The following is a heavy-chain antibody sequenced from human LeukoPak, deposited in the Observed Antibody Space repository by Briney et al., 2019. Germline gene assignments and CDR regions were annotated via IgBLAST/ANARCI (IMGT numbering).Heavy chain of an antibody. CDR1: GGTFNSYA. J-gene: IGHJ6*03. Sequence: GASVKVSCKASGGTFNSYAISWVRQPPGQGLEWMGGIIPIFGTTNYARKFRGRVTLTADRSTRTAYMELSSLRSEDTAVYYCAKGYGWEASYYYYYMDVWGKGTTVTISS. V-gene: IGHV1-69*06. CDR2: IIPIFGTT. D-gene: IGHD1-26*01. CDR3: AKGYGWEASYYYYYMDV.